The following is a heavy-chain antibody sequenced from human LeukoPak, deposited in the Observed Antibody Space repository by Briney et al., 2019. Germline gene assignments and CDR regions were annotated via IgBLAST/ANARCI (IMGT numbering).Heavy chain of an antibody. D-gene: IGHD3-3*01. CDR3: AREDFWSGYYTEVLSYYFDY. CDR2: ISAYNGNT. Sequence: GSSVKVSCKASGGTFSSYAISWVRQAPGQGLEWMGWISAYNGNTNYAQKLQGRVTMTTDTSTSTAYMELRSLRSDDTAVYYCAREDFWSGYYTEVLSYYFDYWGQGTLVTVSS. V-gene: IGHV1-18*01. J-gene: IGHJ4*02. CDR1: GGTFSSYA.